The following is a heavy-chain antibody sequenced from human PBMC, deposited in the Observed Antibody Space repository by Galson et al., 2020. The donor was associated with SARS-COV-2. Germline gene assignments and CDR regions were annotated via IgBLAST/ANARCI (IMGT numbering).Heavy chain of an antibody. Sequence: SETLSLICTVSGGSISSYYWSWIRHPPGKVLEWIGYIYYSCSTNYNPSLKSRVTISVDTSKNQFSLKLSSVTAADTAVYYCARHPTYYYDSSGYQRGEYYFDYWGQGTLVTVSS. CDR3: ARHPTYYYDSSGYQRGEYYFDY. V-gene: IGHV4-59*08. CDR1: GGSISSYY. J-gene: IGHJ4*02. CDR2: IYYSCST. D-gene: IGHD3-22*01.